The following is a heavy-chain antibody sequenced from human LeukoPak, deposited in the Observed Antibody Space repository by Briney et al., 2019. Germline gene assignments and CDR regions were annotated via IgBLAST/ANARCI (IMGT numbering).Heavy chain of an antibody. V-gene: IGHV3-23*01. J-gene: IGHJ6*02. CDR2: ISGSGGST. D-gene: IGHD3-10*01. Sequence: GGSLRLSCAASGFTFSSYAMSWVRQAPGKGLEWVSAISGSGGSTYYADSVKGRFTISRDNSKDTLYLQMNSLRAEDTAVYYCAKDAGSGSYYRPYGMDVWGQGTTVTVSS. CDR1: GFTFSSYA. CDR3: AKDAGSGSYYRPYGMDV.